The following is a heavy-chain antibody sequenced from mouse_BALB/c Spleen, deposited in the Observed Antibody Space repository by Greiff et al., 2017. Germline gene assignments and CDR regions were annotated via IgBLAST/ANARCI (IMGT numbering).Heavy chain of an antibody. CDR3: ARDGGYWFAY. CDR2: INSNGGST. Sequence: EVQLVESGGGLVQPGGSLKLSCAASGFTFSSYGMSWVRQTPDKRLELVATINSNGGSTYYPDSVKGRFTISRDNAKNTLYLQMSSLKSEDTAMYYCARDGGYWFAYWGQGTLVTVSA. J-gene: IGHJ3*01. D-gene: IGHD3-1*01. CDR1: GFTFSSYG. V-gene: IGHV5-6-3*01.